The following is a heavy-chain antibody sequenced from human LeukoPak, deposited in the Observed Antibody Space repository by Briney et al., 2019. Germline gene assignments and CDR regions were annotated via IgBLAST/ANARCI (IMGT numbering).Heavy chain of an antibody. Sequence: GGSLRLSCAASGFTFSSSAMSWVRQAPGKGLEWVSAISNNGGYTYYADSVQGRFTISRDNSKNTLYLQMNSLRAEDTAVYYCAKGACVNGVCYSDYWGQGTLVTVSS. J-gene: IGHJ4*02. CDR3: AKGACVNGVCYSDY. D-gene: IGHD2-8*01. V-gene: IGHV3-23*01. CDR1: GFTFSSSA. CDR2: ISNNGGYT.